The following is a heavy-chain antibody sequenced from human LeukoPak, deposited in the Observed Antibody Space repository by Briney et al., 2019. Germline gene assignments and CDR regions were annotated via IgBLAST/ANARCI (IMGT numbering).Heavy chain of an antibody. CDR1: GGSISSSNW. D-gene: IGHD2-15*01. J-gene: IGHJ5*02. Sequence: SETLSLTCAVSGGSISSSNWWSWVRQPPGKGLEWIGEIYHSGSTNYNPSLKSRVTISVDKSKNQFSLKLSSVTAADTAVYYCARRRYCSGGSCYSRKNWFDPWGQGTLVTVSS. CDR3: ARRRYCSGGSCYSRKNWFDP. V-gene: IGHV4-4*02. CDR2: IYHSGST.